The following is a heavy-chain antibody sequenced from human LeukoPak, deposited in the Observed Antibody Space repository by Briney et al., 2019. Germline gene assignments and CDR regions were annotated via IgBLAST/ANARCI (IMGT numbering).Heavy chain of an antibody. D-gene: IGHD2-21*02. CDR1: RFTFSNYW. CDR2: INQDGSKK. J-gene: IGHJ4*02. CDR3: AKWGPHCVGDYCPALDS. V-gene: IGHV3-7*01. Sequence: GGSLRLSCVASRFTFSNYWMSWVRQAPGKGLEWVVNINQDGSKKVYADSMKGRFTISRDNAKESLYLQLNSLRADDTAVYYCAKWGPHCVGDYCPALDSWGQGTLVTVSS.